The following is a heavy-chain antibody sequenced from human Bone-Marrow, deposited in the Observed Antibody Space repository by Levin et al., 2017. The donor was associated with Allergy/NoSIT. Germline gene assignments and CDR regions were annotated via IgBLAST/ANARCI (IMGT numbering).Heavy chain of an antibody. V-gene: IGHV3-74*03. Sequence: GESLKISCAASGFTFSNHWMHWVRQVPGKGLVWVSRITSDGRDTKHADSVMGRFTISRDNARNTLHLQMNSLRAEDTAVYYCARGDCSSTSCLAYWGQGTLVTVSS. D-gene: IGHD2-2*01. CDR1: GFTFSNHW. CDR3: ARGDCSSTSCLAY. J-gene: IGHJ4*02. CDR2: ITSDGRDT.